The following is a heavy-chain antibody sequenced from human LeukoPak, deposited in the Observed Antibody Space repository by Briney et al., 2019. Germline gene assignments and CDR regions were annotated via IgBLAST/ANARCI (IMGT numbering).Heavy chain of an antibody. Sequence: SETLSLTCTVSGGSISNYYWSWIRQPAGKGLEWIGRIYSSGTTIYNPSLKSRVTMSVDTSKNQFSLRLRSVTAADTAVYYCARDPGDYNHDWYFDLWGRGTLVTVSS. CDR3: ARDPGDYNHDWYFDL. J-gene: IGHJ2*01. CDR1: GGSISNYY. CDR2: IYSSGTT. D-gene: IGHD4-17*01. V-gene: IGHV4-4*07.